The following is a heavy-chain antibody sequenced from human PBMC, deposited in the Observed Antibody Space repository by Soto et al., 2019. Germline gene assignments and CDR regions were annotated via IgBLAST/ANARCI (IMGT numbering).Heavy chain of an antibody. Sequence: PSGTLSLSCAASGFTFSSYWMSWVRQAPGKGLEWVANIKQDGSEKYYVDSVKGRFTISRDNAKNSLYLQMNSLRAEDTAVYYCARPSMVRGVMYYYYYYGMDVWGQGTTVTVSS. CDR3: ARPSMVRGVMYYYYYYGMDV. CDR2: IKQDGSEK. J-gene: IGHJ6*02. D-gene: IGHD3-10*01. CDR1: GFTFSSYW. V-gene: IGHV3-7*03.